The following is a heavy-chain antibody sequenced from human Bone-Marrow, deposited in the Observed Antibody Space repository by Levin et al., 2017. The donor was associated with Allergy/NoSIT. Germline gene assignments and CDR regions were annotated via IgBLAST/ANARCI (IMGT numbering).Heavy chain of an antibody. CDR3: ARGLNTVRVQP. V-gene: IGHV4-34*01. CDR2: IIHGGST. Sequence: PSETLSLTCAVYGGSLSGYYWSWIRQPPGKGLEWIGEIIHGGSTNYHPSLKSRVTMSMDTSKNEIFLKLSSVTAADTAVYYCARGLNTVRVQPWGQGTLVTVSS. J-gene: IGHJ5*02. CDR1: GGSLSGYY. D-gene: IGHD5-18*01.